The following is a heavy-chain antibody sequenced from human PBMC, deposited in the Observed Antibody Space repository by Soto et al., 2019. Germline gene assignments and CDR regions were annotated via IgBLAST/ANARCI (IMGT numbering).Heavy chain of an antibody. J-gene: IGHJ2*01. CDR3: ESKGQYYDSSGSYGWYFAL. CDR2: ISSSGSTI. D-gene: IGHD3-22*01. V-gene: IGHV3-11*01. Sequence: QVQLVESGGGLVKPGGSLRLSCAASGFTFSDYYMSWIRQAPGKGLEWVSYISSSGSTIYYADSVKGRFTISRDNAKNSLYLQMNSRRAEVTAGFYCESKGQYYDSSGSYGWYFALWGRGTLVTVSS. CDR1: GFTFSDYY.